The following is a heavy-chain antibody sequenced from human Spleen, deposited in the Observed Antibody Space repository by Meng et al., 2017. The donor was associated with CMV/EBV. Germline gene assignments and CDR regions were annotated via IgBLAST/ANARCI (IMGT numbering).Heavy chain of an antibody. D-gene: IGHD3-22*01. Sequence: SQTLSLTCTVSGGSISSYYWSWIWQPPGKGLEWIGYIYYSGSTNYNPSLKSRVTISVDTSKNQFSLKLSSVTAADTAVYYCARYWLSNDAFDIWGQGTMVTVSS. CDR3: ARYWLSNDAFDI. CDR2: IYYSGST. J-gene: IGHJ3*02. CDR1: GGSISSYY. V-gene: IGHV4-59*01.